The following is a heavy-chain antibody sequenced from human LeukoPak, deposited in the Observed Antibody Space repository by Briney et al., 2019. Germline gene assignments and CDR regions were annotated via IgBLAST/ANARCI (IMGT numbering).Heavy chain of an antibody. V-gene: IGHV4-59*12. CDR3: AREMGYCSSTSCYDYMDV. J-gene: IGHJ6*03. CDR1: GGSISCYY. Sequence: SETLSLTCTVSGGSISCYYWSWIRQPPGKGLEWIGYIYYSGSTNYNPSLKSRVTISVDTSKNQFSLKLSSVTAADTAVYYCAREMGYCSSTSCYDYMDVWGKGTTVTVSS. CDR2: IYYSGST. D-gene: IGHD2-2*01.